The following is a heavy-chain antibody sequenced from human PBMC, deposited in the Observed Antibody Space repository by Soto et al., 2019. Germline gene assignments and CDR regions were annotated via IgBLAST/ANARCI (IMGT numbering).Heavy chain of an antibody. J-gene: IGHJ4*02. V-gene: IGHV1-18*01. CDR3: ARHGNGDDY. D-gene: IGHD2-8*01. CDR2: IRSYNNST. CDR1: GYTFTSYG. Sequence: GPSVKVSCKAYGYTFTSYGVNWVRQAPGQGLEWMGWIRSYNNSTNYAQKLQGRVTMTTDTSTNTAYMELRSLRSDDTAVYYCARHGNGDDYWGQGTLVTVSS.